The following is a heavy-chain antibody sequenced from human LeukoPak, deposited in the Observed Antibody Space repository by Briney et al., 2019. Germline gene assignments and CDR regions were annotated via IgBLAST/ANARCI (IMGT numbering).Heavy chain of an antibody. CDR3: ARWLNYYDSSGYYYREPSGGYFDY. J-gene: IGHJ4*02. CDR2: IIPIFGTA. Sequence: GASVKVSCKVSGGTFSSYAISWVRQAPGQGLEWMGGIIPIFGTANYAQKFQGRVTITTDESTSTAYMELSSLRSEDTAVYYCARWLNYYDSSGYYYREPSGGYFDYWGQGTLVTVSS. D-gene: IGHD3-22*01. V-gene: IGHV1-69*05. CDR1: GGTFSSYA.